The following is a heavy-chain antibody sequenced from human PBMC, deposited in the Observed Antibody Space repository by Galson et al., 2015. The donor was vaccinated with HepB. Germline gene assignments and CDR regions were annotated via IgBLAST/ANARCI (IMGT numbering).Heavy chain of an antibody. CDR3: ARVADSHYGDHTHFDS. Sequence: SLRLSCAASGFSFSDYHMSWIRQAPGKGLEWLSYISSNTIYTNYADSVKGRFTVSRDNVRNSISLQMNRLSVEDTAIYYCARVADSHYGDHTHFDSWGQGALATVSS. CDR2: ISSNTIYT. V-gene: IGHV3-11*06. D-gene: IGHD4-17*01. CDR1: GFSFSDYH. J-gene: IGHJ4*02.